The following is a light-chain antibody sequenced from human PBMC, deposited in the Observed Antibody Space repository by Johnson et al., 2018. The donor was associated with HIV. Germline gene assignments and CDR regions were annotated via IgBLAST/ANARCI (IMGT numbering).Light chain of an antibody. Sequence: QSVLTQPPSVSAAPGQKVTISCSGSSSNIGKNHVSWYQQFPGTAPKLLVYEDDKRPSDIPDRFSGSKSGTSATLGITGLQPGDEADYYCGTWDSNLGVDFVFGTGTKVTVL. CDR1: SSNIGKNH. CDR2: EDD. V-gene: IGLV1-51*02. J-gene: IGLJ1*01. CDR3: GTWDSNLGVDFV.